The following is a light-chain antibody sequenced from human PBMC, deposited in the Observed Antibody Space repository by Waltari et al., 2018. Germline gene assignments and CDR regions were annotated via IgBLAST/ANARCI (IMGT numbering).Light chain of an antibody. CDR3: QQDYSRRT. CDR1: QSVLYNSNDKNY. J-gene: IGKJ1*01. CDR2: WAS. V-gene: IGKV4-1*01. Sequence: DIVMTQSPEFLAVSLGERATINCKSSQSVLYNSNDKNYLAWYQQKPGQPPKLLIYWASTRQSGVPDRVSGSWAGADFTLTINSLQAEDVAVYYCQQDYSRRTFGRGTRVEIK.